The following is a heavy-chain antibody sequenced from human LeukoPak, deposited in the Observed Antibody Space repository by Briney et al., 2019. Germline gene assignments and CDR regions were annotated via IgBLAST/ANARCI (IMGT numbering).Heavy chain of an antibody. V-gene: IGHV1-69*05. CDR2: IIPIFGTA. CDR3: AREVYSYGYARFDY. J-gene: IGHJ4*02. CDR1: GGTFSSYA. D-gene: IGHD5-18*01. Sequence: SVKVSCKASGGTFSSYAISWVRQAPGQGLEWMGRIIPIFGTANYAQKFQGRVTITTDESTSTAYMGLSSLRSEDTAVYYCAREVYSYGYARFDYWGQGTLVTVSS.